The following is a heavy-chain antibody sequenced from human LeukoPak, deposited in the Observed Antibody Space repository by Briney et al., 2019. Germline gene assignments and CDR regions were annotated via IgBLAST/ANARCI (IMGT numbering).Heavy chain of an antibody. Sequence: GGSLRLSCAASGFIFNSYGMHWVRQAPGKGLEWVAFIRYDGSNKYYADSVKGRFTISRDNSKNTLYLQMNSLRVEDTAVYYCAQSLRYCSSTSCYTYFDYWGQGTLVTVSS. J-gene: IGHJ4*02. V-gene: IGHV3-30*02. D-gene: IGHD2-2*02. CDR1: GFIFNSYG. CDR2: IRYDGSNK. CDR3: AQSLRYCSSTSCYTYFDY.